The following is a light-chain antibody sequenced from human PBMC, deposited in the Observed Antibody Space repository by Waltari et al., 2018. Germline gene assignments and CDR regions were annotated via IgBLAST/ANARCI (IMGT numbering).Light chain of an antibody. J-gene: IGKJ2*01. V-gene: IGKV3-11*01. Sequence: EIVLTQSPATLSLSPGKRATLSCRASQSINNFLSWYQQKPGQPPRLLIADASSRATGIPARFSGSGSGTDFTLTISRLEPEDFAIYYCQLRDNWPPYTFGQGTKLEIK. CDR2: DAS. CDR3: QLRDNWPPYT. CDR1: QSINNF.